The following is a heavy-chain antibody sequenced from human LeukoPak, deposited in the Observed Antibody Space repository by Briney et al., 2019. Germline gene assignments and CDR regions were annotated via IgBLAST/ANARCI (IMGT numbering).Heavy chain of an antibody. J-gene: IGHJ4*02. CDR3: VTFTEFDLEGRDFWSGYYTR. D-gene: IGHD3-3*01. V-gene: IGHV4-34*01. CDR1: GGSFSGYY. Sequence: SETLSLTCAVYGGSFSGYYWSWIRQPPGKGLEWIGEINHSGSTNYNPSLKSRVTISVDTSKNQFSLKLSSVTAADTAVYYCVTFTEFDLEGRDFWSGYYTRWGQGTLVTVSS. CDR2: INHSGST.